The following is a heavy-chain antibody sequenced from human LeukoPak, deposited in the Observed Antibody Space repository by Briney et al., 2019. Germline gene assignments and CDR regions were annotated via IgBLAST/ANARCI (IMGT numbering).Heavy chain of an antibody. V-gene: IGHV3-30*04. CDR2: ISFDGSNK. CDR1: GFTFSGYA. D-gene: IGHD3-22*01. J-gene: IGHJ4*02. Sequence: PGGSPRLSCAASGFTFSGYALHWVRQAPGKGLEWVAVISFDGSNKYYADSVKGRLTISRDNSKKTLYLQMNSLRAEDTAVYYCARGSGMDYYYDGSGDYFDYWGEGTLVTVSS. CDR3: ARGSGMDYYYDGSGDYFDY.